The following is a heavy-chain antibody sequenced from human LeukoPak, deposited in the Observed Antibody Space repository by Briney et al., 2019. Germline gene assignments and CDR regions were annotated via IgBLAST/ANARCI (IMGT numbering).Heavy chain of an antibody. CDR2: INAGNGNT. D-gene: IGHD3-16*02. V-gene: IGHV1-3*01. CDR1: GYTFTSYA. Sequence: EASVKVSCKASGYTFTSYAMHWVRQAPGQRLEWMGWINAGNGNTKYSQRFQGRVTITRDTSASTAYMELSSLRSEDTAEYYCARAPYGYVWGSYRSNYFDYWGQGTLVTVSS. CDR3: ARAPYGYVWGSYRSNYFDY. J-gene: IGHJ4*02.